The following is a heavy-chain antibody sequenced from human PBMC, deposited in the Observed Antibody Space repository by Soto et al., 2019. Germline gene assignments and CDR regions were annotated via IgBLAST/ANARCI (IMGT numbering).Heavy chain of an antibody. J-gene: IGHJ3*02. V-gene: IGHV3-30-3*01. CDR1: GFSFSNYA. Sequence: QVQLVESGGGVVQPGRSLRLSCAASGFSFSNYAMHWVRQAPGKGLEWVAVISYDGSNKYYADSVKGRFTISRDNSKNTLYLQMNNLRTEDTAVYYCATVWGYRQDFDAFAIWGQGTMVTVSS. CDR3: ATVWGYRQDFDAFAI. CDR2: ISYDGSNK. D-gene: IGHD3-16*02.